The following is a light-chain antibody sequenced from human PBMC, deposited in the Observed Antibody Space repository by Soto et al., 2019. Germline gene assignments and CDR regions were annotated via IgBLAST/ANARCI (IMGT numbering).Light chain of an antibody. J-gene: IGKJ5*01. CDR3: QQGGNWPVT. CDR1: QSVSSS. Sequence: EIVMTQSPATLSVSPGERATLSCRASQSVSSSLAWYQQKPGQAPRLLISGASKRATGIPDRINGGGSGADFILTINSLESGDSAVYFCQQGGNWPVTFGQGTRVEIK. V-gene: IGKV3D-15*01. CDR2: GAS.